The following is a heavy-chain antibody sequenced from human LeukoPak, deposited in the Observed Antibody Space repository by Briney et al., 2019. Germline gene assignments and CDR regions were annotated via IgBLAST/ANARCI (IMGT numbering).Heavy chain of an antibody. Sequence: GASVKVSCKASGYTFTGYYTHWVRQAPGQGLEWMGWINPNSGGTNYAQKFQGWITMTRDTSISTAYMELSRLRSDDTAVYYCARDHGYEFDYWGQGTLVTVSS. V-gene: IGHV1-2*04. D-gene: IGHD2-2*03. CDR2: INPNSGGT. CDR3: ARDHGYEFDY. CDR1: GYTFTGYY. J-gene: IGHJ4*02.